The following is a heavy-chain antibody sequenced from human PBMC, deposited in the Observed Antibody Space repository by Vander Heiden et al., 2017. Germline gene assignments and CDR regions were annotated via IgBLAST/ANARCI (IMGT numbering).Heavy chain of an antibody. V-gene: IGHV3-7*01. J-gene: IGHJ3*02. CDR2: IKQDGSEK. Sequence: EVQLVESGGGLVQPGGSLRLPCAASGFTFSTYWMSWVRQAPGKGLEWVANIKQDGSEKYYVDSVKGRFTISRDNAKNSLYLQMNSLRAEDTAVYYCARGRDSSGYYYATGAFDIWGQGTMVTVSS. CDR1: GFTFSTYW. CDR3: ARGRDSSGYYYATGAFDI. D-gene: IGHD3-22*01.